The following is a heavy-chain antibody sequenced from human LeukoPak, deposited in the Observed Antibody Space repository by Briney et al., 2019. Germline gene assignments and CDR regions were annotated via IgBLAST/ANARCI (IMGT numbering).Heavy chain of an antibody. CDR3: ARDSNCYDSSGGPYYLDY. Sequence: SVKVSCKASGGTFSSYAISWVRQAPGQGREWMGRIIPILGIANYAQKFQGRVTITADKSTSTAYMELSSLRSEDTAVYYCARDSNCYDSSGGPYYLDYCGQGTLVTVSS. D-gene: IGHD3-22*01. CDR2: IIPILGIA. J-gene: IGHJ4*02. CDR1: GGTFSSYA. V-gene: IGHV1-69*04.